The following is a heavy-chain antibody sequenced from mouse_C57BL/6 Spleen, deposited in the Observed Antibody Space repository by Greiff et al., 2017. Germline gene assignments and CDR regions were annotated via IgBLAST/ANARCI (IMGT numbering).Heavy chain of an antibody. Sequence: VQLQQSGAELAKPGASVKLSCKASGYTFTSYWMHWVKQRPGQGLEWIGYINPSSGYTKYNQKFKDMATLTADKSSSTAYMQLSSLTYEDSAVYYCARPSSSGYGFTYWGQGTLVTVSA. D-gene: IGHD3-2*02. J-gene: IGHJ3*01. CDR2: INPSSGYT. CDR3: ARPSSSGYGFTY. V-gene: IGHV1-7*01. CDR1: GYTFTSYW.